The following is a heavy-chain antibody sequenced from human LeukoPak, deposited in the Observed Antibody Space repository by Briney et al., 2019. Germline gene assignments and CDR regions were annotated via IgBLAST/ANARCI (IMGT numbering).Heavy chain of an antibody. Sequence: GASVKVSCKASGYTFTSYYMHWVRQAPGQGLEWMGIINPSGGSTSYAQKFQGRVTMTRDTSTSTVYMELSSLRPDDTAVYYCAMGGYDILTGYYPFDYWGQGTLVTVSS. CDR2: INPSGGST. CDR3: AMGGYDILTGYYPFDY. J-gene: IGHJ4*02. D-gene: IGHD3-9*01. V-gene: IGHV1-46*01. CDR1: GYTFTSYY.